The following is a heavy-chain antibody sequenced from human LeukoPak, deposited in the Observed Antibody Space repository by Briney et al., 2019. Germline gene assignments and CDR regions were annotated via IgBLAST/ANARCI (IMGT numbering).Heavy chain of an antibody. Sequence: GGSLRLSCAASGFTFSSSVMSWVRRAPGEGLEWVSSINGNGDSTYYADSVKGRFTISRDNAKNSLYLQMNSLRAEDTAVYYCARSTRGRYSGSSDWGQGTLVTVSS. J-gene: IGHJ4*02. CDR3: ARSTRGRYSGSSD. V-gene: IGHV3-23*01. CDR2: INGNGDST. CDR1: GFTFSSSV. D-gene: IGHD1-26*01.